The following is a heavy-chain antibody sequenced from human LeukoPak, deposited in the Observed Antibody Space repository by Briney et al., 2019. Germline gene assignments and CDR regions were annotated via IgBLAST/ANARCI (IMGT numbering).Heavy chain of an antibody. CDR2: ISPNNAKT. Sequence: ASVKVSCKASEYTFTDFYIHWVRQAPGQGLEWMGWISPNNAKTDSAQKFQGRVSMTTDTSTSTAYMELRRLRSDDTAVYYCARVVRGDCHTGTCFSWFDPWGQGTLVTVSS. CDR1: EYTFTDFY. D-gene: IGHD3-10*02. J-gene: IGHJ5*02. CDR3: ARVVRGDCHTGTCFSWFDP. V-gene: IGHV1-2*02.